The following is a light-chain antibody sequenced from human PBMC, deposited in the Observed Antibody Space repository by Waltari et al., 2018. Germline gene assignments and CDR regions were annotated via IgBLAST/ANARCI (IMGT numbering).Light chain of an antibody. CDR1: ALPKQY. J-gene: IGLJ2*01. V-gene: IGLV3-25*03. CDR3: QSADSSASYKV. CDR2: KDI. Sequence: SYELSQPPSVSVSPGQTARITCSGAALPKQYAFWYQQRAGQAPVLLIYKDIERPSGIPERFSGASSGTSVTLTISGVQAEDEADYYCQSADSSASYKVFGGGTKLTVL.